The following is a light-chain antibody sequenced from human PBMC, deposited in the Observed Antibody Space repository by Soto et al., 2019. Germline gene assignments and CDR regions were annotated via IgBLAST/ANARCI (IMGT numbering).Light chain of an antibody. CDR2: DAS. CDR3: QQRSNWPLT. Sequence: EIVLTQSPATLSLSPGERATLSCRASQSVSSYLAWYQQKPGQAPRLLIYDASNSATGIPARFSGSGSGTDFTLTISSLEPEDFAVYYCQQRSNWPLTFGGGTKVELK. V-gene: IGKV3-11*01. CDR1: QSVSSY. J-gene: IGKJ4*01.